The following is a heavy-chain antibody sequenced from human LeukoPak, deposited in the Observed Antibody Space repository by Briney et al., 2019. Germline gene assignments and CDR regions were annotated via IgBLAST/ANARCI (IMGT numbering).Heavy chain of an antibody. V-gene: IGHV3-48*03. J-gene: IGHJ3*02. CDR1: GFTFSNYE. CDR3: AKGRSGSPLSDAAFDI. CDR2: ISSSGTTI. D-gene: IGHD1-26*01. Sequence: GGSLRLSCVASGFTFSNYEMNWVRQAPGKGLEWVSYISSSGTTIYYADSVKGRFTISRDNAKNSLYLQMNSLRAEDTAVYYCAKGRSGSPLSDAAFDIWGQGTMVTVSS.